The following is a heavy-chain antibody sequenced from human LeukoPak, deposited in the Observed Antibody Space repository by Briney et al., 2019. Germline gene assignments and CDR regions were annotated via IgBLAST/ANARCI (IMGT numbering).Heavy chain of an antibody. Sequence: ASVKVSCKASGYTFTSYGISWVRQAPGQGLEWMGWISAYNGNTNYAQKLQGRVTMTTDTSTSTAYMELRSLRSDDTAVYYCARVRTYYYDSSGYPHFQHWGQGTLVTVSS. J-gene: IGHJ1*01. CDR2: ISAYNGNT. CDR1: GYTFTSYG. CDR3: ARVRTYYYDSSGYPHFQH. V-gene: IGHV1-18*01. D-gene: IGHD3-22*01.